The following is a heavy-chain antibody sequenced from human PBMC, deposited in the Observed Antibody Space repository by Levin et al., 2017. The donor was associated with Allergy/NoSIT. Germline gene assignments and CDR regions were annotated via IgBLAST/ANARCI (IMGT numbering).Heavy chain of an antibody. J-gene: IGHJ4*02. CDR1: GFTFSSYA. D-gene: IGHD2-15*01. CDR2: ISGSGAST. CDR3: ASRYCSGGGCYAFDY. V-gene: IGHV3-23*01. Sequence: GESLKISCAASGFTFSSYAMGWVRQAPGKGLNWVSAISGSGASTHYADSVKGRFTISRDNSKNTLYLQMASLRADDTAVYYCASRYCSGGGCYAFDYWGQGTLVTVSS.